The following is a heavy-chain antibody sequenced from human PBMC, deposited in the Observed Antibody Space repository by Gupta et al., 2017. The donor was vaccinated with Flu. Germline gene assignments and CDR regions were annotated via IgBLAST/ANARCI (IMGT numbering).Heavy chain of an antibody. CDR3: VYMATVTTMDN. CDR1: DIFFPDLW. D-gene: IGHD4-17*01. V-gene: IGHV3-15*05. CDR2: MKNTGSGGAT. J-gene: IGHJ4*02. Sequence: EVHLVESAPGLVKPGESLRLSCVFSDIFFPDLWMGWVRQAPGKGLEWVGRMKNTGSGGATDYGAPVNGRFTISRDDSKNTFYLQMNGLTVEDTALYYCVYMATVTTMDNWDQGTLVTVAA.